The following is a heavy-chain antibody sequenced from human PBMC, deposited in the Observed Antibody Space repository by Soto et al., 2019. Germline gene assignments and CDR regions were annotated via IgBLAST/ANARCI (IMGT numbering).Heavy chain of an antibody. CDR1: GFTVNSKY. V-gene: IGHV3-53*01. J-gene: IGHJ3*02. Sequence: GGSLRLSCAASGFTVNSKYMSWVRQAPGKGLEWVSVIYSSGSTYYADSVKDRFTISRDNSKNTLYLQMNSLRAEDTAVYYCAKVALGGYYDSSGYRGAFDIWGQGTMVTVSS. CDR3: AKVALGGYYDSSGYRGAFDI. D-gene: IGHD3-22*01. CDR2: IYSSGST.